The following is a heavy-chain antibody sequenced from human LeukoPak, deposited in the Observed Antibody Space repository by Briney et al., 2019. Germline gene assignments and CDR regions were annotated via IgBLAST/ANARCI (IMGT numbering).Heavy chain of an antibody. J-gene: IGHJ4*02. CDR1: GFSISSSSYY. CDR2: IYYSGST. D-gene: IGHD3-3*01. Sequence: SETLSLTCTVSGFSISSSSYYWGWIRQPPGKGLEWIGSIYYSGSTYYNPSLKSRVTISVHTSKNQFSLKLSSVTAADTAVYYCARAPYYDFWSGYYTTATYFDSWGQGTLVTVSS. V-gene: IGHV4-39*07. CDR3: ARAPYYDFWSGYYTTATYFDS.